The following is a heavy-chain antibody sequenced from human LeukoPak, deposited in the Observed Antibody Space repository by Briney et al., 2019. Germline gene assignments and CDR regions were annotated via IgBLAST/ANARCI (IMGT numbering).Heavy chain of an antibody. CDR2: IYYSGST. V-gene: IGHV4-39*01. CDR3: ARRLLLLRYFDY. Sequence: SETLSLTCTVSGGSISSSSYYWGWIRQPPGKGLEWIGSIYYSGSTYYNPSLKSRVTISVDTSKNQFSLKLSSVTAADTAVYYCARRLLLLRYFDYWGQGTLVTVSS. CDR1: GGSISSSSYY. J-gene: IGHJ4*02. D-gene: IGHD3-3*01.